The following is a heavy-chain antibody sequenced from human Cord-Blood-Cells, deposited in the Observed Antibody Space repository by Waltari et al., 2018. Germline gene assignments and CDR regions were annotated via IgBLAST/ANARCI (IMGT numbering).Heavy chain of an antibody. D-gene: IGHD3-9*01. CDR2: IYYSGST. Sequence: QVQLQESGPGLVKPPETLSLTCTVSGGSVSSGSYYWSWNRQPPGKGLEWIGYIYYSGSTNYNPPLKSRVTISVDTSKTQFSLKLSSVTAADTAVYYCARVCYDILTGYYYFDYWGQGTLVTVSS. CDR1: GGSVSSGSYY. J-gene: IGHJ4*02. CDR3: ARVCYDILTGYYYFDY. V-gene: IGHV4-61*01.